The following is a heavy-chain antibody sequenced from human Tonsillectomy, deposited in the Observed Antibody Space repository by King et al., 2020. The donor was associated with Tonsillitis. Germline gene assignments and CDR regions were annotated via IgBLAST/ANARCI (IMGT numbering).Heavy chain of an antibody. V-gene: IGHV4-4*07. CDR3: ARDRDDYIWGSFGMDV. Sequence: VQLQESGPGLVKPSETLSLTCTVSGDSLSSYYWSWILQPAGEGLEWIGRMYTSCGTTHNPSLKSRVTMSVDTSKNQFSLKLSSVTAADTAVYYCARDRDDYIWGSFGMDVWGQGTTVIVSS. D-gene: IGHD3-16*01. CDR1: GDSLSSYY. J-gene: IGHJ6*02. CDR2: MYTSCGT.